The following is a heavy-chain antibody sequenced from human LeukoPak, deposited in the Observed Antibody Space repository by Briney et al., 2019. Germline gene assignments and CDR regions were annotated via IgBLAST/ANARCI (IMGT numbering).Heavy chain of an antibody. CDR3: ARTGGGNSGPFDY. CDR1: GIIVRNNY. J-gene: IGHJ4*02. CDR2: IYNGGSI. Sequence: GGSLRLSCVASGIIVRNNYMTWVRQAPGKGLEWVSVIYNGGSIYYGDSVKGRFTISAGNSRNMVYLQMNGLRAEDTAVYYCARTGGGNSGPFDYWGQGTLVTVS. V-gene: IGHV3-53*01. D-gene: IGHD4-23*01.